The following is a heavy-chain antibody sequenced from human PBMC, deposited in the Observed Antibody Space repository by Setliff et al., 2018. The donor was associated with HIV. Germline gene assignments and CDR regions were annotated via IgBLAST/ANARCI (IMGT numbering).Heavy chain of an antibody. Sequence: VASVKVFCKASGYTFTSYYLHWVRQAPGQGIEWMGIINPSGGSTSYAQKFQGRVTMTRDTSTSTVYMELSSLRSEDTAVYYCARVAGYCSSTSCSKPYDHWGQGTLVTVSS. J-gene: IGHJ5*02. CDR3: ARVAGYCSSTSCSKPYDH. CDR2: INPSGGST. D-gene: IGHD2-2*01. CDR1: GYTFTSYY. V-gene: IGHV1-46*01.